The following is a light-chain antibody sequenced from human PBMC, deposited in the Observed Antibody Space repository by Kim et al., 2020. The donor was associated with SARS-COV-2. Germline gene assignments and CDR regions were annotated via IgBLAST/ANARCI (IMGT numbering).Light chain of an antibody. CDR3: LQDYNYPRT. CDR2: AAS. Sequence: AIQMTQSPSSLSASVGDRVTVTCRASQGIRNDLGWYQQKPGKAPKLLIYAASSLESGVPSRFSGSGSGTDFTLTISSLQPEDFATYYCLQDYNYPRTFGQGTKVDIK. CDR1: QGIRND. V-gene: IGKV1-6*01. J-gene: IGKJ1*01.